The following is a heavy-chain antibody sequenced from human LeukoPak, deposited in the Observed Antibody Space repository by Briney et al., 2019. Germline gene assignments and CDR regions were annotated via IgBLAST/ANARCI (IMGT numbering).Heavy chain of an antibody. CDR3: AGGIPDEGFDP. Sequence: ASVKVSCKASGGTFSSYAISWVRQAPGQGLEWMGGIIPIFGTANYAQKFQGRVTMTRDTSTSTVYMELSSLRSEDTAVYYCAGGIPDEGFDPWGQGTLVTVSS. CDR1: GGTFSSYA. V-gene: IGHV1-69*05. D-gene: IGHD1-14*01. CDR2: IIPIFGTA. J-gene: IGHJ5*02.